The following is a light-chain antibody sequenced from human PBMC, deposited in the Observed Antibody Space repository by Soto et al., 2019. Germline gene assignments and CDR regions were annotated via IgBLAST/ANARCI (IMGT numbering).Light chain of an antibody. V-gene: IGKV3-20*01. CDR3: QQYGSSPVT. Sequence: EIVLTQSPGTLSLSPGERATLSCRASQSVSSSYLAWYQQKPGQAPRLLIYGASSRATGIPDRISGSGSGTDFTLTISRQEPEDFAAYYCQQYGSSPVTFGQGTKVDI. J-gene: IGKJ1*01. CDR2: GAS. CDR1: QSVSSSY.